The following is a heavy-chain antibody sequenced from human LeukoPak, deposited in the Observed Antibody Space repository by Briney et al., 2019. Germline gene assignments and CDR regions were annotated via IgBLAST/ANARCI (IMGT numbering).Heavy chain of an antibody. CDR3: AKDVARIAVAGSVYFDS. Sequence: GGSLRLSCAASGFSFSSYGMHWVRQAPGKGLEWVSTLNSGRGATYYADSVKGRFTISRDNSKNTLYLQMNGLRAEDTAIYYCAKDVARIAVAGSVYFDSWGQGTQVTVSS. CDR1: GFSFSSYG. CDR2: LNSGRGAT. J-gene: IGHJ4*02. V-gene: IGHV3-23*01. D-gene: IGHD6-19*01.